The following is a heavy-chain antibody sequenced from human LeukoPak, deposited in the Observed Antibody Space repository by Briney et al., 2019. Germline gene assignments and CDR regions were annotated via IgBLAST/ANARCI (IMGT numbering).Heavy chain of an antibody. D-gene: IGHD3-10*01. V-gene: IGHV1-24*01. J-gene: IGHJ4*02. CDR1: GFGLSILS. CDR2: IRPETGEP. CDR3: STDSGRSYFYFDF. Sequence: ASVKVSCKISGFGLSILSIHWMRQAPEKGLEWVGGIRPETGEPIFAQKFRGRVTITEDTFTDTGYLELRGLTSEDTAVYYCSTDSGRSYFYFDFWGQGTLVTVSS.